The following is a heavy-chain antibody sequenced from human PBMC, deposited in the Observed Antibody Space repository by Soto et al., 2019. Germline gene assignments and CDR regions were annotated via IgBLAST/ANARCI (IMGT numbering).Heavy chain of an antibody. D-gene: IGHD2-15*01. CDR2: MSPFSGNT. CDR1: GYIFTSHD. Sequence: QVQLVQSGAEVKKPGASVKVSCKASGYIFTSHDINWVRHVPGQGFEWMGWMSPFSGNTGSAQKFQGRVSLTRNTSINTSYMELSSLTSDDTSVYYCARGLCNGGTCYGLTVDFWGQGTTLTVSA. V-gene: IGHV1-8*01. CDR3: ARGLCNGGTCYGLTVDF. J-gene: IGHJ3*01.